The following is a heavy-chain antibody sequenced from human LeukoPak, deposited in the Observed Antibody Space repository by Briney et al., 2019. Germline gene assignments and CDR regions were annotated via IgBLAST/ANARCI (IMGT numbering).Heavy chain of an antibody. CDR2: FSTRSGSI. CDR1: GFTFSSFS. Sequence: GGSLRLSCAASGFTFSSFSMNWVRQAPGKGLEWVSYFSTRSGSISYADSVKGRFAISRDNAKNSLYLQMNSLRAEDTAVYYCARDKTDRGYFVNWGEGALVTVSS. J-gene: IGHJ4*02. D-gene: IGHD1-14*01. CDR3: ARDKTDRGYFVN. V-gene: IGHV3-48*01.